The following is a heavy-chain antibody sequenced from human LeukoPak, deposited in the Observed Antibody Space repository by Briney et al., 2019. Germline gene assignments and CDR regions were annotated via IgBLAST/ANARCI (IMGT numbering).Heavy chain of an antibody. Sequence: GGSLRLSCAASGFTFSSYAMHWVRQAPGKGLEGVAVISYDGSNKYYADSVKGRFTISRDNSKNTLYLQMNSLRAEDTAVYYCARDPRPGYSSSRVPGAFDIWGQGTMVTVSS. V-gene: IGHV3-30-3*01. CDR1: GFTFSSYA. CDR2: ISYDGSNK. CDR3: ARDPRPGYSSSRVPGAFDI. J-gene: IGHJ3*02. D-gene: IGHD6-13*01.